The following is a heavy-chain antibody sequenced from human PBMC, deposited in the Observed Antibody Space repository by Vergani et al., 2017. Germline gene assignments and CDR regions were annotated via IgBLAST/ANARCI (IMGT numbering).Heavy chain of an antibody. CDR3: AREAGYSYGEDQYAFDI. V-gene: IGHV3-30-3*01. CDR2: ISYDGSNK. D-gene: IGHD5-18*01. J-gene: IGHJ3*02. CDR1: GFTFSSYA. Sequence: VQLVESGGVVVQPGGSLRLSCAASGFTFSSYAMHWVRQAPGKGLEWVAVISYDGSNKYYADSVKGRFTISRDNSKNTLYLQMNSLRAEDTAVYYCAREAGYSYGEDQYAFDIWGQGTMVTVSS.